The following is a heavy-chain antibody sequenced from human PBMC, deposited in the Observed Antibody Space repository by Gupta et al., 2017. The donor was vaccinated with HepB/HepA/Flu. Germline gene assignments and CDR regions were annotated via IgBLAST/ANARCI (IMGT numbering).Heavy chain of an antibody. CDR1: VFSFSSFV. CDR3: AKPYTVDY. CDR2: ISANGQKT. J-gene: IGHJ4*02. V-gene: IGHV3-23*01. Sequence: EVQLLESGGGLVHPGGSLRLSCAPSVFSFSSFVMTWVRQAPGKGLEWVSGISANGQKTFYADSVKGRFTISRDNSKNRLYLQLNSRRVEDTAVYFCAKPYTVDYWGQGALVTVSS. D-gene: IGHD4-17*01.